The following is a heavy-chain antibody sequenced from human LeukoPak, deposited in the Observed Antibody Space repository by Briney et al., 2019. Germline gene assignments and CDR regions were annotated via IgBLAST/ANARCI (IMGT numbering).Heavy chain of an antibody. CDR2: ISFDGSLR. CDR3: SRGWLRTNPLDP. Sequence: GRSLRLSCAASGFPFSTSAMHWVRQAPGKGLEWVAVISFDGSLRYAADSLKGRFTVSRDNSNNTVYLGMNSLRREYTAVYYCSRGWLRTNPLDPWGQGTLVTVSS. J-gene: IGHJ5*02. V-gene: IGHV3-30*04. CDR1: GFPFSTSA. D-gene: IGHD5-12*01.